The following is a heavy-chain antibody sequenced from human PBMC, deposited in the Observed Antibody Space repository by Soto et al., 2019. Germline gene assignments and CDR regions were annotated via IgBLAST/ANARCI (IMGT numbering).Heavy chain of an antibody. J-gene: IGHJ5*02. V-gene: IGHV4-30-4*01. CDR2: IYYSGST. CDR1: GGSISSGDYY. D-gene: IGHD3-9*01. Sequence: SETLSLTCTVSGGSISSGDYYWSWIRQPPGKGLEWIGYIYYSGSTYYNPSLKSRVTISVDTSKNQFSLKLSSVTAADTAVYYCARGSHYDSLPGYYMGRWFDPWGQGTPVTVSS. CDR3: ARGSHYDSLPGYYMGRWFDP.